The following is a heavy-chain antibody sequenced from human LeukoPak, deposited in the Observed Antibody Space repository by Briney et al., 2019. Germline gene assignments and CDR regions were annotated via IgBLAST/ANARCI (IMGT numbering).Heavy chain of an antibody. CDR1: GGSISSYY. D-gene: IGHD3-16*01. Sequence: SETLSLTCSVSGGSISSYYWSWIRQPAGKGLEWIGRIYTSGSTNYNPSLKSRVTMSIDTSKNQFSLKLSSVTAADTAVYYCARESRHGGVGIGAFDIWGQGTMVTVSS. CDR3: ARESRHGGVGIGAFDI. V-gene: IGHV4-4*07. J-gene: IGHJ3*02. CDR2: IYTSGST.